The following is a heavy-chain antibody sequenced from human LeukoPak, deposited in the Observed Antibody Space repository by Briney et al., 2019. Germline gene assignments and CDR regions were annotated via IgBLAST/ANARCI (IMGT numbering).Heavy chain of an antibody. V-gene: IGHV4-30-2*01. D-gene: IGHD3-9*01. CDR1: GGSISSGGYY. CDR2: IYHSGST. J-gene: IGHJ5*02. CDR3: ARDILPFDP. Sequence: SETLSLTCTVSGGSISSGGYYWSWIRQPPGKGLEWIGYIYHSGSTYYNPSLKSRVTISVDRSKNQFSLKPSSVTAADTAVYYCARDILPFDPWGQGTLVTVSS.